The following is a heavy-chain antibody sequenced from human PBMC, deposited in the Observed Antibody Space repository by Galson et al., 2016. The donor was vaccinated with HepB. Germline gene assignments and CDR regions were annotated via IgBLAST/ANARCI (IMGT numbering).Heavy chain of an antibody. CDR2: ASYDGSNK. D-gene: IGHD3-3*01. Sequence: SLRLSCAASGFIFTSYAMHWVRQAPGKGLEWVAAASYDGSNKYYADYVKVRFTISRDNSKNTLYLEMNSLTAEDMAVYYCARDQGGSGSSDPLAYYGIDVWGPGSTVTVSS. CDR3: ARDQGGSGSSDPLAYYGIDV. J-gene: IGHJ3*01. CDR1: GFIFTSYA. V-gene: IGHV3-30-3*01.